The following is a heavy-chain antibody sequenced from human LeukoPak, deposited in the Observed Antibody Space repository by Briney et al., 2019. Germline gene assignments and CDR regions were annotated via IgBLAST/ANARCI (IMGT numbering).Heavy chain of an antibody. CDR2: MFYSGTT. J-gene: IGHJ5*02. CDR3: ARIMPSDYSTTP. D-gene: IGHD4-11*01. Sequence: SETLSLTCSVSGASVTSYYWTWIRQPPGKGLESIGYMFYSGTTNYNPSLTSRVTISMDTSKNQFSLKLTSVTAADTAVYYCARIMPSDYSTTPWGQGTLVTVSS. CDR1: GASVTSYY. V-gene: IGHV4-59*02.